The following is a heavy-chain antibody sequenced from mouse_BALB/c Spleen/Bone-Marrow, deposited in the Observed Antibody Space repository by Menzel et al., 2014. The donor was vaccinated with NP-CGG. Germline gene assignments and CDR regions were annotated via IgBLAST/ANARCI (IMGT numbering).Heavy chain of an antibody. CDR3: ARGYYDFDLDY. D-gene: IGHD2-4*01. V-gene: IGHV14-3*02. Sequence: EVQLQESGAELVKPGASVKLSCTASGFNIKDTYMHWVKQRPEQGLEWIGRIDPANGNTKYDPKFQGKATITADTSSNTAYLLHSSLTSEDTAVYYCARGYYDFDLDYWGQGTPLTVSS. CDR1: GFNIKDTY. CDR2: IDPANGNT. J-gene: IGHJ2*01.